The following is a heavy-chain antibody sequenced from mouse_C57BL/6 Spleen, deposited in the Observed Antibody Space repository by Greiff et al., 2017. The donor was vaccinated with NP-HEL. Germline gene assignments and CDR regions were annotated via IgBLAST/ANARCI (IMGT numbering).Heavy chain of an antibody. J-gene: IGHJ4*01. CDR1: GYAFTNYL. CDR2: INPGSGGT. Sequence: QVQLQQPGAELVRPGTSVKVSCKASGYAFTNYLIEWVKQRPGQGLEWIGVINPGSGGTNYNEKFKGKATLTADKSSSTAYMQLSSLTSEDSAVYFCAREEDGLYAIDYWGQGTSVTVSS. CDR3: AREEDGLYAIDY. D-gene: IGHD2-3*01. V-gene: IGHV1-54*01.